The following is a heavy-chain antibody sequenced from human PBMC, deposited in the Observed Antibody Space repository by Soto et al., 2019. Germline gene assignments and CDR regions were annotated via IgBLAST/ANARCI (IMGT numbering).Heavy chain of an antibody. CDR3: ATHPGFLNYYDSSGYYSN. V-gene: IGHV3-7*03. CDR2: IKQDGSEK. J-gene: IGHJ4*02. Sequence: PGGSLRLSCAASGFTFSSYWMSWVRQAPGKGLEWVANIKQDGSEKYYVDSVKGRFTISRDNAKNSLYLQMNSLRAEDTAVYYCATHPGFLNYYDSSGYYSNWGQGTLVTVSS. CDR1: GFTFSSYW. D-gene: IGHD3-22*01.